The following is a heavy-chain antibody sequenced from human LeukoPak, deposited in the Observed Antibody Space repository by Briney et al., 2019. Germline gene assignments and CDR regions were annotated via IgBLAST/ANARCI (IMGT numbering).Heavy chain of an antibody. CDR1: GGSISSGGYY. J-gene: IGHJ4*02. Sequence: PSQTLSLTCTVSGGSISSGGYYWSWIRQHPGKGLEWIGYINYSGSTYYNPSLKSRVTISVDTSKNQFSLKLSSVTAADTAVYYCAREGSSWDFDYWGQGTLVTVSS. D-gene: IGHD6-13*01. CDR2: INYSGST. V-gene: IGHV4-31*03. CDR3: AREGSSWDFDY.